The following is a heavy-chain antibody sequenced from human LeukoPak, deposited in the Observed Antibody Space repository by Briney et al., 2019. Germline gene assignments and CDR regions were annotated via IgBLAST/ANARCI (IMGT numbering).Heavy chain of an antibody. V-gene: IGHV3-7*01. D-gene: IGHD1-14*01. CDR3: ARSNPNRNALDL. Sequence: GGSLRLSCAASGFTLNSYLMSWVRQAPGRGREWVANINKDGSEESYLDSVTGRFTVSRDNGKNSLFLQMNSLRGEDTAVYYCARSNPNRNALDLWGQGTVVTISS. CDR2: INKDGSEE. J-gene: IGHJ3*01. CDR1: GFTLNSYL.